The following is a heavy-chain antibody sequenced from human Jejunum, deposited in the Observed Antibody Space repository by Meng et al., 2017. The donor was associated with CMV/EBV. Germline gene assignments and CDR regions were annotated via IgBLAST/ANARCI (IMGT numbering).Heavy chain of an antibody. J-gene: IGHJ4*02. V-gene: IGHV6-1*01. CDR3: ARDWGDVRGGFDF. CDR2: TYYRSKYYN. Sequence: QVQLRQPGPGLVKPSPTLSLTCSISGDSVSSNSAAWNWIRQSPSRGLEWLGRTYYRSKYYNDYALSVKSRITINPDTSKNQFSLQLNSVTPEDTAIYYCARDWGDVRGGFDFWGQGTLVTVSS. D-gene: IGHD3-10*02. CDR1: GDSVSSNSAA.